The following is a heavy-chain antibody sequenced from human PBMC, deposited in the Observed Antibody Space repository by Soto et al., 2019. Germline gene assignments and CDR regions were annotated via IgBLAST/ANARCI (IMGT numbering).Heavy chain of an antibody. CDR3: ASGYYDFWSGYYEDYYYGMDV. D-gene: IGHD3-3*01. V-gene: IGHV1-46*01. CDR1: GYTFTGYY. Sequence: ASVKVSCKASGYTFTGYYMHWVRQAPGQGLEWMGIINPSGGSTSYAQKFQGRVTMTRDTSTSTVYMELSSLRSEDTAVYYCASGYYDFWSGYYEDYYYGMDVWGQGTTVTVSS. CDR2: INPSGGST. J-gene: IGHJ6*02.